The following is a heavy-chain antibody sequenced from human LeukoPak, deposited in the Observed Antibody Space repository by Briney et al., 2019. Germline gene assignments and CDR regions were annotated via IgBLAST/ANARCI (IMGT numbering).Heavy chain of an antibody. D-gene: IGHD6-19*01. V-gene: IGHV1-2*02. CDR1: GYTFTGYY. CDR2: INPNSGGT. Sequence: WASVKVSCKASGYTFTGYYMHWVRQAPGQGLEWMGWINPNSGGTNYAQKFQGRVTMTRDTSISTAYMELRSLRSDDTAVYYCARDPNPPFVAVNYYYMDVWGKGTTVTVSS. CDR3: ARDPNPPFVAVNYYYMDV. J-gene: IGHJ6*03.